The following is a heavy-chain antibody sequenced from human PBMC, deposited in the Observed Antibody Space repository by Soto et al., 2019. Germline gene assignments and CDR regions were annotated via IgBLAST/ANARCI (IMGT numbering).Heavy chain of an antibody. D-gene: IGHD2-15*01. CDR1: GGANSRYA. J-gene: IGHJ6*02. Sequence: SLTGYCKAAGGANSRYAIDWGRQDPGQGLEWMGGTIPIFGTANYAQKFQGRVTITADESTSTAYRELSSLRSEDTAVYYCASFRGGSHLRTRYYYYIGMAVWGQAFTVTVSS. CDR3: ASFRGGSHLRTRYYYYIGMAV. CDR2: TIPIFGTA. V-gene: IGHV1-69*01.